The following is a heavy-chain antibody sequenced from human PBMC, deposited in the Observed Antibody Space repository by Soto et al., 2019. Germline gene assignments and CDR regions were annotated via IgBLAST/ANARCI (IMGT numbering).Heavy chain of an antibody. V-gene: IGHV3-30*04. D-gene: IGHD3-10*01. J-gene: IGHJ6*01. CDR1: GFTFRTYA. CDR2: MSFDGSNK. CDR3: ARTTMVRGDSTFYYYYPMDV. Sequence: QVQLVESGGGVVQPGRSLRLSCAASGFTFRTYAMHWVRQAPGKALEWVAVMSFDGSNKYYADSVKGRFTISRDNSKNTLYLQVNTLRAEDTAVYYCARTTMVRGDSTFYYYYPMDVWGQGTTV.